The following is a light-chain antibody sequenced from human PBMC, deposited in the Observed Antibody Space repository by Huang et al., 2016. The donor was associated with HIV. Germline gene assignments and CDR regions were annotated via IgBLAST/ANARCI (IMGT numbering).Light chain of an antibody. CDR2: LGS. V-gene: IGKV2-28*01. CDR1: QSLLHSNGYNY. Sequence: DAVVTQSPLSLPVTPGEPASISCRSSQSLLHSNGYNYLDWYVQKPGQSPHLLIYLGSNRAAGVPDRFSGSGSGTDFTLKISRVEAEDLGVYYCMQALQTPVFGPGTKVDIK. J-gene: IGKJ3*01. CDR3: MQALQTPV.